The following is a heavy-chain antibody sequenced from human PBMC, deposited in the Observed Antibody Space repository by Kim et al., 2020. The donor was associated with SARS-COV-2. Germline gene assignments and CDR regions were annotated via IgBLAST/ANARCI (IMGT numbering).Heavy chain of an antibody. V-gene: IGHV1-18*01. D-gene: IGHD3-10*01. CDR1: GYTFTSYC. CDR2: ISAYNGNT. J-gene: IGHJ6*02. CDR3: ARDVYYGSGSYNYYYGMDV. Sequence: ASVKVSCKASGYTFTSYCISWVRQAPGQGLEWMGWISAYNGNTNYAQKLQVRVTMTTDTSTSPAYMELRILRSDDTAVYYCARDVYYGSGSYNYYYGMDVWGQGTTVTVSS.